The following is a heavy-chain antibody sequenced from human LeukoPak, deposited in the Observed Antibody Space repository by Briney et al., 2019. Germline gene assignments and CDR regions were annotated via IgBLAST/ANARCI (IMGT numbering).Heavy chain of an antibody. Sequence: ASVKVSCKASGYTFTGYYMHWVRQAPGQGLEWMGWINPNSGGTNYAQKFQGRVTMTRDTSISTAYMELSRLRSDDTAVYYCARDLPTIDGSYYNFDFDYWGQGTLVTVSS. D-gene: IGHD1-26*01. CDR1: GYTFTGYY. CDR3: ARDLPTIDGSYYNFDFDY. CDR2: INPNSGGT. J-gene: IGHJ4*02. V-gene: IGHV1-2*02.